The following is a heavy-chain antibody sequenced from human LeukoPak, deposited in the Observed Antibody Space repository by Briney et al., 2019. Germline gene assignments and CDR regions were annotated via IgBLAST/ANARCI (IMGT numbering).Heavy chain of an antibody. V-gene: IGHV3-21*01. Sequence: GGSLRLSCAASGFTFSSYSMNWVRQAPGKGLEWVSSISSSSSYIYYADSVKGRFTISRDNAKNSLYLQMNSLRAEDTAVYYCAREAVVVVPAAMRGSYSNPFDYWGQGTLVTVSS. D-gene: IGHD2-2*01. CDR2: ISSSSSYI. J-gene: IGHJ4*02. CDR3: AREAVVVVPAAMRGSYSNPFDY. CDR1: GFTFSSYS.